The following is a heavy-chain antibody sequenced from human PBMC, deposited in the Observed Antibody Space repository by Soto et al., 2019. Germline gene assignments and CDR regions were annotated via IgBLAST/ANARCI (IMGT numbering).Heavy chain of an antibody. CDR1: GYRFSDYY. V-gene: IGHV1-2*02. D-gene: IGHD3-16*01. CDR3: ARDGRTPRFGRKHEHWFDP. CDR2: INPVSGGT. J-gene: IGHJ5*02. Sequence: QVQLVQSGPEVKKPGAAVKVSCKASGYRFSDYYLHWVRQAPGQGLEWMAWINPVSGGTNYAQKFQGRVTMTGDTSTSTVYLELTGLRHDDTAVYYCARDGRTPRFGRKHEHWFDPWGQGTLVTVSS.